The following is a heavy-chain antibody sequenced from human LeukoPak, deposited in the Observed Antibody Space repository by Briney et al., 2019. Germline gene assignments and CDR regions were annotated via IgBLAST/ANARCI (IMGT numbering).Heavy chain of an antibody. CDR1: GFTFSSYA. CDR3: AKEAVAQLYMDV. Sequence: PGGSLRHSCAASGFTFSSYAMSWVRQAPGKGLEWVAFIRYDGSNKYYADSVKGRLTISRDNSKNTLYLQMNSLRAEDTAVYYCAKEAVAQLYMDVWGKGTTVSISS. J-gene: IGHJ6*03. D-gene: IGHD6-19*01. CDR2: IRYDGSNK. V-gene: IGHV3-30*02.